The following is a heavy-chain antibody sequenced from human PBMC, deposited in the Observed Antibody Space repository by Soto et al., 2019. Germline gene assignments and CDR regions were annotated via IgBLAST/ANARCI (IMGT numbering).Heavy chain of an antibody. J-gene: IGHJ3*02. CDR1: GGSINTYY. CDR3: ARGGRFSMGEPSRVDAFDM. D-gene: IGHD3-16*01. V-gene: IGHV4-59*01. CDR2: ISFGGRT. Sequence: VQLQESGPGLVKPSETLSLTCSVSGGSINTYYWNWIRQSPGKGLEWIGYISFGGRTNYTPSRKSRVRISVDTSENQFSLNLSSVTAADTAVYYCARGGRFSMGEPSRVDAFDMWGQGTMVTVSS.